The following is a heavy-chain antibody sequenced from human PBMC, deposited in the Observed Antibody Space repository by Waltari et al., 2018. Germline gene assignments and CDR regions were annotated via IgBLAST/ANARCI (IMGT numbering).Heavy chain of an antibody. J-gene: IGHJ3*02. V-gene: IGHV3-20*01. CDR1: GFIFNNYG. Sequence: EVQLVESGGGVVRPGGSLRLSCAASGFIFNNYGMSWVRQVPGRGMEWVCGIEWNGGRTGYADSVEGRFTISRDNAKDSLLLQMNTLRAEDTALYHCARVSRKTTATMVAAFDIWGQGTMVTVSS. CDR2: IEWNGGRT. CDR3: ARVSRKTTATMVAAFDI. D-gene: IGHD4-17*01.